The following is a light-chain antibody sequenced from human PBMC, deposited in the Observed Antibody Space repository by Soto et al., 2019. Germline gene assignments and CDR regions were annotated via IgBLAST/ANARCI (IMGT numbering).Light chain of an antibody. Sequence: AIQLTQSPSSQSASVGDKVTITCRASHDISGALAWYHQKPGKPPKLLIFVVSCLQSGVLSRFSGSCSGTDFTLTISSLQPEDFATYYCQQFNTYPITFGQGTRLEIK. V-gene: IGKV1-13*02. CDR2: VVS. CDR1: HDISGA. CDR3: QQFNTYPIT. J-gene: IGKJ5*01.